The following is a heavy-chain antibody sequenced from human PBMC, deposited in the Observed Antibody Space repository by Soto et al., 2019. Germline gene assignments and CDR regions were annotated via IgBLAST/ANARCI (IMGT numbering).Heavy chain of an antibody. CDR1: GYTVTSYG. D-gene: IGHD5-18*01. CDR2: SSTYNGNT. CDR3: ARDPPRRYSYRKRLDY. Sequence: ASVKVSCKASGYTVTSYGISWVRQAPGQGLEWMGWSSTYNGNTKYAQKLQGRVTMTTDTSQSTDYMELRSLSYEDKAVYFCARDPPRRYSYRKRLDYRGQGTIVTVSS. V-gene: IGHV1-18*04. J-gene: IGHJ4*02.